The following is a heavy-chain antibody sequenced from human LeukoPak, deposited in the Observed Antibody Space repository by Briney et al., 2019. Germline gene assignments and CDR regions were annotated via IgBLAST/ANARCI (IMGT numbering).Heavy chain of an antibody. V-gene: IGHV1-18*01. CDR2: ISAYNGNT. D-gene: IGHD3-3*01. J-gene: IGHJ4*02. Sequence: ASVKVSCKASGYTFTSYGISWVRQAPGQGLEWMGWISAYNGNTNYAQKLQGRVTMTTDTSTSTAYMELRSLRSDDTAVYYCARASGPFLEWLFEDYWGQGTLVTVSS. CDR1: GYTFTSYG. CDR3: ARASGPFLEWLFEDY.